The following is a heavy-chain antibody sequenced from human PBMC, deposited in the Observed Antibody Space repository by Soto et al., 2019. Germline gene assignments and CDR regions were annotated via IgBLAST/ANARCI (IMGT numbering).Heavy chain of an antibody. V-gene: IGHV4-4*07. Sequence: XETLSLTCAVSGCSISNYFCNWIRQPAGKGLEWIGRIDNSGSTNYNPSLKSRITMSADTSRNQFSLKLNSVTAADTAVYYCARGGQDFWSGPFDYWGQGALVTVSS. CDR1: GCSISNYF. D-gene: IGHD3-3*01. CDR3: ARGGQDFWSGPFDY. CDR2: IDNSGST. J-gene: IGHJ4*02.